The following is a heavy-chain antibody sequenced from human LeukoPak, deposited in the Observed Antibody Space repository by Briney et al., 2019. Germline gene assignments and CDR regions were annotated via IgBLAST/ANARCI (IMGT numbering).Heavy chain of an antibody. J-gene: IGHJ4*02. CDR1: GFTFSTYA. CDR2: IKEDESAK. V-gene: IGHV3-7*01. Sequence: GGSLRLSCAASGFTFSTYAMTWVRQAPGKGLDWVANIKEDESAKFYADSVRGRFTISRDNAKNSVYLEMNNLRVEDTAVYYCARAVDVADYWGRGTLVTVSS. D-gene: IGHD3-16*01. CDR3: ARAVDVADY.